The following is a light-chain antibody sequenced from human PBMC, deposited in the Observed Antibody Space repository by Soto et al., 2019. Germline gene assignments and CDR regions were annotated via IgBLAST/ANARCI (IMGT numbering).Light chain of an antibody. CDR3: QQRSNWPRS. CDR1: QSVSSD. V-gene: IGKV3-11*01. Sequence: EIVLTQSPATLSLSPGERATLSCRASQSVSSDLVWYQQKPGQAPRLLIYDASNRATDIPARFSGSGSGTDFTLTISSLEPEDFAVYYCQQRSNWPRSFGQGTRLEIK. CDR2: DAS. J-gene: IGKJ5*01.